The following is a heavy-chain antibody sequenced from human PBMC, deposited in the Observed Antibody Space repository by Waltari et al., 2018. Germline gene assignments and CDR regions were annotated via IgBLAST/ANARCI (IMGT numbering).Heavy chain of an antibody. J-gene: IGHJ4*01. CDR2: ITSQNDGATT. CDR3: TTLDAPWGG. V-gene: IGHV3-15*01. CDR1: GFRFNPAW. D-gene: IGHD7-27*01. Sequence: EVQMVESGGGSMKPGDSLRLSCVASGFRFNPAWLTWVRPAPGKGLEWVGRITSQNDGATTDFAASLRGRFSISRDDSQNMVFLQMSSLRIEDTAVYYCTTLDAPWGGWGHGTLVTVSS.